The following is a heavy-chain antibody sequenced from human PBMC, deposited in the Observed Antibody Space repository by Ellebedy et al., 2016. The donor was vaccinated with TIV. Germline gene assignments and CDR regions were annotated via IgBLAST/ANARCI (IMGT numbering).Heavy chain of an antibody. CDR1: GYTFTSYY. D-gene: IGHD3-10*01. CDR2: INPSGGST. CDR3: ARANITMVRGVEGPSWSSFYYFDY. V-gene: IGHV1-46*01. Sequence: ASVKVSXXASGYTFTSYYMHWVRQAPGQGLEWMGIINPSGGSTSYAQKFQGRVTMTRDTSTSTVYMELSSLRSEDTAVYYCARANITMVRGVEGPSWSSFYYFDYWGQGTLVTVSS. J-gene: IGHJ4*02.